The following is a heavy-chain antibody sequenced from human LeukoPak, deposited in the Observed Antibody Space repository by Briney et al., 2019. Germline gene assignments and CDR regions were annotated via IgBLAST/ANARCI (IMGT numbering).Heavy chain of an antibody. CDR3: ARAGRIAAAGRNLDY. Sequence: GASVKVSCTASGYTFTGYYMHWVRQAPGQGLEWMGWINPNSGGTNYAQKFQGRVTMTRDTSISTAYMELSRLRSDDTAVYYCARAGRIAAAGRNLDYWGQGTLVTVSS. CDR2: INPNSGGT. V-gene: IGHV1-2*02. D-gene: IGHD6-13*01. CDR1: GYTFTGYY. J-gene: IGHJ4*02.